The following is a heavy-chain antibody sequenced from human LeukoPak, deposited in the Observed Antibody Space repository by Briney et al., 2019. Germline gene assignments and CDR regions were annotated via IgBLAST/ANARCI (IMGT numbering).Heavy chain of an antibody. Sequence: KPGGSLRLSCAASEFTFSTYSMNWVRQAPGKGLEWVSSISSNGSYIYYADSVKGRFTISRDNAKNSLYLQMNSLRAEDTAVYYCARGRLYYDILTDDSYCYGMDVWGKGTTVTVSS. CDR3: ARGRLYYDILTDDSYCYGMDV. V-gene: IGHV3-21*01. J-gene: IGHJ6*04. D-gene: IGHD3-9*01. CDR2: ISSNGSYI. CDR1: EFTFSTYS.